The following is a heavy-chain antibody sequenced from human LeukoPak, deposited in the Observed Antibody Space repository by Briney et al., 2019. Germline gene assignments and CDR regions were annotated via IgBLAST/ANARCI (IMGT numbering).Heavy chain of an antibody. V-gene: IGHV3-33*01. D-gene: IGHD1-26*01. Sequence: GGSLRLSCAASGFTFGTYGMHWVRQAPGKGLEWVAVIWYDGSNKYYADSMKGRFTISRDNSKNTLYLQMNSLRAEDTAVYYCARAGSGSHPKELGAFDIWGQGTMVTVSS. CDR3: ARAGSGSHPKELGAFDI. CDR1: GFTFGTYG. CDR2: IWYDGSNK. J-gene: IGHJ3*02.